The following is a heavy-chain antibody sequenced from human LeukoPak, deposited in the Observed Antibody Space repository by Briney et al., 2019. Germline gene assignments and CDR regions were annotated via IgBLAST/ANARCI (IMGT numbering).Heavy chain of an antibody. D-gene: IGHD3-22*01. CDR2: IYPDDSDT. CDR1: GYTFTNYC. V-gene: IGHV5-51*04. Sequence: GESLKLSCEAAGYTFTNYCIAWVRQMPGKGLEWVGIIYPDDSDTKYSPSFRGQFTISADKPISTAYLQWSSLKAADTAMYYCATSRDSSGYYYLIWGQGTLVTVSS. J-gene: IGHJ4*02. CDR3: ATSRDSSGYYYLI.